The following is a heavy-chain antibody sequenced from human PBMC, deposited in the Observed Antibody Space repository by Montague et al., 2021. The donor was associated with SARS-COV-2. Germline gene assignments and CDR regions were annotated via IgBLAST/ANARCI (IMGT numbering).Heavy chain of an antibody. Sequence: SETLPLTCTVSSASISNDIYYWGWIRQPPGKGPEWIGGSRYGGTSYYNPSLKSRVTISIDTSKNQCSLTMTAVTAADTAVYFCARQDIQLRFDLWGRGTLVTVSS. CDR3: ARQDIQLRFDL. D-gene: IGHD1-1*01. J-gene: IGHJ2*01. CDR1: SASISNDIYY. V-gene: IGHV4-39*01. CDR2: SRYGGTS.